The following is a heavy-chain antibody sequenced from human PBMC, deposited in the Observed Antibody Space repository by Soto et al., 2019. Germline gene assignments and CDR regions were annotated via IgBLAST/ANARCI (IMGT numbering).Heavy chain of an antibody. D-gene: IGHD6-19*01. CDR2: ISYDGSNK. V-gene: IGHV3-30-3*01. J-gene: IGHJ6*02. CDR3: ARDHNQWQYYYCGMDV. CDR1: GFTFSSYA. Sequence: QVQLVESGGGVVQPGRSLRLSCAASGFTFSSYAMHWVRQAPGKGLEWVAVISYDGSNKYYADSVKGRFTIARDKSKNTFYQEMNSLKPEDTAVYYCARDHNQWQYYYCGMDVWGQGTTVTVSS.